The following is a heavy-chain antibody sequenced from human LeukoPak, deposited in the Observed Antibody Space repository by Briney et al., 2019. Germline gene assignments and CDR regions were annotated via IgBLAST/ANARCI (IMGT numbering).Heavy chain of an antibody. CDR1: GFSFSNHG. CDR2: IWYDGSNK. V-gene: IGHV3-33*01. J-gene: IGHJ4*02. D-gene: IGHD5-24*01. Sequence: GGSLRLSCAASGFSFSNHGMHWVRQAPGKGLEWVAVIWYDGSNKYYADPVKGRFTISRDNSKNTVYLQMNSLRAEDTAVYYCAREAMGTIPYFDYWGQGTLVTVSS. CDR3: AREAMGTIPYFDY.